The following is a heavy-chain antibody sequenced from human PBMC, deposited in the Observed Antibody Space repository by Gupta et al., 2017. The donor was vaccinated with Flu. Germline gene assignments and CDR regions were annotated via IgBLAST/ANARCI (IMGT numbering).Heavy chain of an antibody. D-gene: IGHD4-17*01. V-gene: IGHV3-74*01. J-gene: IGHJ4*02. CDR1: GFTFSTYW. CDR2: ISKDGRNI. CDR3: ARSYGDFVCDY. Sequence: EVQLVASGGGIVQPGGSLRLSCAASGFTFSTYWMHWVRQPPGKGLVWVSQISKDGRNIDYADFVKGRLTTSRNNAKNTLYLQMNNLGVEDTGVYYCARSYGDFVCDYWGQGTLVTVSS.